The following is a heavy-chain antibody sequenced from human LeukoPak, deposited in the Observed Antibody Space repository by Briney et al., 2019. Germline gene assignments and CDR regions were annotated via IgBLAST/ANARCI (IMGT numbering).Heavy chain of an antibody. D-gene: IGHD3-22*01. CDR1: GGSFSDYY. CDR2: INHSGIT. V-gene: IGHV4-34*01. CDR3: ASRAATYYYDSSGPG. Sequence: SETLSLTCAVYGGSFSDYYWSWIRQPPGKGPEWIGEINHSGITNYNPSLKSRVTISVDTSKNQFSLKVNSVTAADTAMYYCASRAATYYYDSSGPGWGQGTLVTVSS. J-gene: IGHJ1*01.